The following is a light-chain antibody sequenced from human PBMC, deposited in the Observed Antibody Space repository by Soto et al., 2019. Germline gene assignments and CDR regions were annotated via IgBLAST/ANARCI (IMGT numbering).Light chain of an antibody. V-gene: IGKV3-20*01. CDR3: QQYDGSSIT. Sequence: EIVLTQSPGTLSLSPGERAPLSGRASQSVSSSYLAWYQQKPGQAPRLLIYGASSRATGIPDRFSGSGSGTDFTLTISRLEPEEFAVYYCQQYDGSSITFGQGTRLEIK. CDR2: GAS. J-gene: IGKJ5*01. CDR1: QSVSSSY.